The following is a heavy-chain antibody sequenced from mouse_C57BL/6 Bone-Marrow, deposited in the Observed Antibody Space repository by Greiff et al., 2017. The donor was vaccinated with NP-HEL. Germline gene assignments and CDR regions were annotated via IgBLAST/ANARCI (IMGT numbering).Heavy chain of an antibody. CDR3: ARVRSYFAY. Sequence: QVQLQQSGAELMKPGASVKLSCKATGYTFPGYWIEWVKQRPGHGLEWIGEILPGRGSTNYNEQFKGKATFTADTSSNTAYMQLSSLTTEDSAIYYCARVRSYFAYWGQGTLVTVSA. CDR2: ILPGRGST. J-gene: IGHJ3*01. CDR1: GYTFPGYW. D-gene: IGHD1-1*01. V-gene: IGHV1-9*01.